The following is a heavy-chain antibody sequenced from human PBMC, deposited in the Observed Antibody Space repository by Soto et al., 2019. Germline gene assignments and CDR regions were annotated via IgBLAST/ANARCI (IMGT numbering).Heavy chain of an antibody. CDR1: GYTFTSYA. D-gene: IGHD2-2*02. J-gene: IGHJ4*02. Sequence: ASGKVSCKASGYTFTSYAMHWVRQAPGQRLEWMGWINAGNGNTKYSQKFQGRVTITRDTSASTAYMELSSLRSEDTAVYYCARDRLYLSSFDYWAQGTLVTVSS. CDR2: INAGNGNT. V-gene: IGHV1-3*01. CDR3: ARDRLYLSSFDY.